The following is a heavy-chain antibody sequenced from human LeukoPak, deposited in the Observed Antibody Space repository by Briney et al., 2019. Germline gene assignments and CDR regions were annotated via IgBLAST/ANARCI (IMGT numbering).Heavy chain of an antibody. CDR2: IYYSGST. J-gene: IGHJ4*02. V-gene: IGHV4-39*07. CDR1: GGSIRSSSYY. D-gene: IGHD3-3*01. CDR3: ARVERNWSGYYAKVYYFDY. Sequence: PSETLSLTCTVSGGSIRSSSYYWGWIRQPPGKGLEWIGNIYYSGSTYYNPSLKSRVTISVDTSKNQFSLKLSSVTTADTAVYYCARVERNWSGYYAKVYYFDYWGQGTLVTVSS.